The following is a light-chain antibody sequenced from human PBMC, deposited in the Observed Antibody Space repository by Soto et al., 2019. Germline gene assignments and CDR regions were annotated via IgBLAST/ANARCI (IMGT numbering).Light chain of an antibody. CDR3: QQLNSNPT. Sequence: DIQLTQSPSFLSASVGDRVTITCRASQGISSYLAWYQQKPGKAPKLLIYGASTLQSGVPSRFSGSGSGTALTLTISSLQPEYFATYYCQQLNSNPTFGPGNKVDIK. J-gene: IGKJ3*01. CDR2: GAS. CDR1: QGISSY. V-gene: IGKV1-9*01.